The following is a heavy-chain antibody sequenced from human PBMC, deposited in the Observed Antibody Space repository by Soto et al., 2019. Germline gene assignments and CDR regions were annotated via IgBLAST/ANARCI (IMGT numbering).Heavy chain of an antibody. J-gene: IGHJ6*02. Sequence: GGSLRLSCAASGFTFSSYAMSWVRQAPGKGLGWVSAISGSGGSTYYADSVKGRFTISRDNSKNTLYLQMNSLRAEDTAVYYCAKWAYDFWSGYPNYYYYYGMDVWGQGTTVTVSS. D-gene: IGHD3-3*01. V-gene: IGHV3-23*01. CDR1: GFTFSSYA. CDR3: AKWAYDFWSGYPNYYYYYGMDV. CDR2: ISGSGGST.